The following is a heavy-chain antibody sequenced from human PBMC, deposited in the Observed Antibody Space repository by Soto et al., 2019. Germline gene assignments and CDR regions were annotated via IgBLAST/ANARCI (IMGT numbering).Heavy chain of an antibody. V-gene: IGHV3-23*01. Sequence: VFLRLSCVASGITFGIRAMSWVRQAPGEGLELVSTINDTGGDAKYAYSLRGRFTISRDNYKKTLYLQMSSLRADDSAVYFCARGSKDSYQGSRIFDXWGRGTLGTVSS. J-gene: IGHJ4*02. CDR2: INDTGGDA. D-gene: IGHD2-2*01. CDR1: GITFGIRA. CDR3: ARGSKDSYQGSRIFDX.